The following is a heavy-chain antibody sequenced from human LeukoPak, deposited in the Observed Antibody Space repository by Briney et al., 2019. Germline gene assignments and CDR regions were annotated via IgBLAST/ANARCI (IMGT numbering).Heavy chain of an antibody. CDR2: IYYSDST. CDR1: GGSISSGDYS. V-gene: IGHV4-30-4*07. D-gene: IGHD3-3*01. CDR3: AREPFEVGFDY. J-gene: IGHJ4*02. Sequence: PSETLSLTCAVSGGSISSGDYSWSWIRQPPGKALEWIGYIYYSDSTYYNPSLKSRVTISVDTSKNQFSLKLSSVTAADTAVYYCAREPFEVGFDYWGQGTLVTVSS.